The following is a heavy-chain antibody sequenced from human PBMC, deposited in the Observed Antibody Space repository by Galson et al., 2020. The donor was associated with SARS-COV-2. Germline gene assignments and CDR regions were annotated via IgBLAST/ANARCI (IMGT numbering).Heavy chain of an antibody. D-gene: IGHD3-22*01. Sequence: TGGSLRLSCAASGFTFSSYGMHWVRQAPGKGLEWVAVIWYDGSNKYYADSVKGRFTISRDNSKNTLYLQMNSLRAEDTAVYYCARGRNYYDSSGPRAYFDYWGQGTLVTVSS. CDR3: ARGRNYYDSSGPRAYFDY. CDR1: GFTFSSYG. V-gene: IGHV3-33*01. CDR2: IWYDGSNK. J-gene: IGHJ4*02.